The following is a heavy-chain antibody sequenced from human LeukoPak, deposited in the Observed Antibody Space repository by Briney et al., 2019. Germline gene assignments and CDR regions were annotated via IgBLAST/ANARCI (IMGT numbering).Heavy chain of an antibody. D-gene: IGHD3-10*01. CDR1: GGTFSSYA. J-gene: IGHJ5*02. V-gene: IGHV1-69*01. CDR2: IIPIFGTA. CDR3: ARARFDYGSGSYWFDP. Sequence: AASVKVSCKASGGTFSSYAISWVRQALGQGLEWMGGIIPIFGTANYAQKFQGRVTITADESTSTAYMELSSLRSEDTAVYYCARARFDYGSGSYWFDPWGQGTLVTVSS.